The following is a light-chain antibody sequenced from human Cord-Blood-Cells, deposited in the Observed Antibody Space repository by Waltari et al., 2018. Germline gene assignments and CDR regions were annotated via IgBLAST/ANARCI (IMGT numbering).Light chain of an antibody. Sequence: QSVLTQPPSVSAAPGQKVTISCSGSSSNIANNYISWYQQLPGTAHKLLIYDNNKRPSGIPDRFSGSKSGTSATLGITGLQTGDEADYYCGTWDSSLSAGVFGGGTKLTVL. CDR2: DNN. J-gene: IGLJ3*02. CDR1: SSNIANNY. V-gene: IGLV1-51*01. CDR3: GTWDSSLSAGV.